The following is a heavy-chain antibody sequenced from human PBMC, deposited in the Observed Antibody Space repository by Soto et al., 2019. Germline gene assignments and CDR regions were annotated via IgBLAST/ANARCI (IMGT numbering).Heavy chain of an antibody. J-gene: IGHJ6*02. D-gene: IGHD3-10*01. CDR2: VHHSWGS. CDR3: ARQGFGPLHGRVDV. V-gene: IGHV4-59*08. CDR1: GGSISSYY. Sequence: QVQLQESGPGLVKPSETMSLSCTVSGGSISSYYWSWFRQSPGKRMEWIGYVHHSWGSSYNPSLLRRVDISLDTSRRQFSLKVTSVPATDTAVYYCARQGFGPLHGRVDVWGQGTTVTVSS.